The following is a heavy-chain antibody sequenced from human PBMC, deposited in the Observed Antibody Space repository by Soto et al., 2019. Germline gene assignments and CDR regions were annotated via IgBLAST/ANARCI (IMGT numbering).Heavy chain of an antibody. V-gene: IGHV1-24*01. CDR3: ATGTTHSSSFLPRYYYFYGMDV. CDR1: GYTLTELS. Sequence: ASVKVSCKVSGYTLTELSMHWVRQAPGKGLEWMGGFDPEDGETIYAQKFQGRVTMTEDTSTDTAYMELSSRRSEDTAVYYCATGTTHSSSFLPRYYYFYGMDVWGQGTTVTVSS. J-gene: IGHJ6*02. D-gene: IGHD6-13*01. CDR2: FDPEDGET.